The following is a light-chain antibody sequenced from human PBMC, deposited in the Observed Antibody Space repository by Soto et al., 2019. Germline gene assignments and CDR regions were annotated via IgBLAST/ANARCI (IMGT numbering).Light chain of an antibody. CDR1: SSDVGGYNY. J-gene: IGLJ2*01. CDR2: EVS. V-gene: IGLV2-14*01. Sequence: QSALTQPASVSGSPGQSITISCTGTSSDVGGYNYVSWYQQHPGKAPKLMIYEVSNRPSGVSNRFSGSKSGNTASLTIAGLQAEDEGDYDYSSYRGSSTLVVFGGGTKVTVL. CDR3: SSYRGSSTLVV.